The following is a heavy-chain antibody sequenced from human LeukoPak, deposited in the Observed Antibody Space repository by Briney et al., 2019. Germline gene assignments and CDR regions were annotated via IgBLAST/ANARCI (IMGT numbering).Heavy chain of an antibody. CDR3: ASAEYQLLYYFDY. Sequence: GGSLRLSCAASGFTFSDYYMSWIRQAPGKGLEWVSYISSSGSTIYYADSAKGRFTISRDNAKNSLYLQMNSLRAEDTAVYYCASAEYQLLYYFDYWGQGTLVTVSS. CDR1: GFTFSDYY. V-gene: IGHV3-11*01. D-gene: IGHD2-2*01. CDR2: ISSSGSTI. J-gene: IGHJ4*02.